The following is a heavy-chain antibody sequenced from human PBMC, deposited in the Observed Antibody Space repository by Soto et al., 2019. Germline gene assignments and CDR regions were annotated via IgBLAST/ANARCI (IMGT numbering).Heavy chain of an antibody. J-gene: IGHJ6*02. Sequence: ITWKESGPTLVKPTQTLTQTCTFAGFSLSTSGEGVGWIRQPPGKALEWLALIYWDDDKRYSPSLKSRLTITKDTSKNQVVLTMTNMDPVDTATYYCAHSYGETGYYYYGMDVWGQGTTVTVSS. CDR1: GFSLSTSGEG. D-gene: IGHD4-17*01. CDR3: AHSYGETGYYYYGMDV. CDR2: IYWDDDK. V-gene: IGHV2-5*02.